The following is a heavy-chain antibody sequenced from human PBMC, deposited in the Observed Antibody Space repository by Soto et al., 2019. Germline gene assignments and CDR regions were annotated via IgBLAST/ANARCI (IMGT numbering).Heavy chain of an antibody. CDR2: LYPSGRS. Sequence: HLQQSGPGLVKPSETLYLTCSVSGASVSSSGSHYWGWIRQPPGQGLEWIGSLYPSGRSFYNPSLKNRFTISIDTSKNQFSLQLHSVTAADTAVYHCARAPDYWGQGTLVTVSS. V-gene: IGHV4-39*02. J-gene: IGHJ4*02. CDR1: GASVSSSGSHY. CDR3: ARAPDY.